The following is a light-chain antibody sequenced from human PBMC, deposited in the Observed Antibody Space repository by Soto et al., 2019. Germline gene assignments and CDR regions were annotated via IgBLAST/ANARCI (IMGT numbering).Light chain of an antibody. CDR3: ASHTTSDTRV. V-gene: IGLV2-14*01. Sequence: QSALTQPASVSGSPGQSIAISCTGTSGDVGAYDYVSWYQHHPDKAPKLMIYEVSNRPSGVSDRFSGSKSVYTATLTISGLQAEDEADYSCASHTTSDTRVFGTGTKVTVL. CDR1: SGDVGAYDY. CDR2: EVS. J-gene: IGLJ1*01.